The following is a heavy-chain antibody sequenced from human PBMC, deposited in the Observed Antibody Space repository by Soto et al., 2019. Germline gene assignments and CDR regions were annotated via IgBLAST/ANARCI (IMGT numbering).Heavy chain of an antibody. Sequence: GVSLRVSWAASGGKFVDAGVSCVLQAPGKGLEWVGRIKSKTDGGTTDYAAPVKGRFTISRDDSKNTLYLQMNSLKTEDTAVYYCTTPFNYYDFWSGRPRDCYYYGMDVWGQGTTVTVSS. CDR2: IKSKTDGGTT. J-gene: IGHJ6*02. D-gene: IGHD3-3*01. CDR1: GGKFVDAG. CDR3: TTPFNYYDFWSGRPRDCYYYGMDV. V-gene: IGHV3-15*01.